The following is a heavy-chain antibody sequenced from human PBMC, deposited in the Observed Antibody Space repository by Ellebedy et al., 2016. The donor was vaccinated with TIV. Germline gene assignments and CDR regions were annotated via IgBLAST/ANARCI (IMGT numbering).Heavy chain of an antibody. CDR3: ARWRDYGGNSFDY. D-gene: IGHD4-23*01. Sequence: SETLSLXXTVSGGSISSGDYYWSWIRQPPGKGLEWIGYIYYSGSTYYNPSLKSRVTISVDTSKNQFSLKLSSVTAADTAVYYCARWRDYGGNSFDYWGQGTLVTVSS. CDR1: GGSISSGDYY. CDR2: IYYSGST. V-gene: IGHV4-30-4*01. J-gene: IGHJ4*02.